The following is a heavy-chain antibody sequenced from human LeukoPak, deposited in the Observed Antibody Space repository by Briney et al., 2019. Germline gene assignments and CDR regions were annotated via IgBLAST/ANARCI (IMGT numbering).Heavy chain of an antibody. V-gene: IGHV3-9*01. CDR3: AKASRPSSGWYDFDY. D-gene: IGHD6-19*01. CDR2: ISWNSGSI. Sequence: GRSLRLSCAASGFTFDDYAMHWVRQAPGKGLEWVSGISWNSGSIGYADSVKRRFTISRDNAKNSLYLQMNSLRAEDTALYYCAKASRPSSGWYDFDYWGQGTLVTVSS. CDR1: GFTFDDYA. J-gene: IGHJ4*02.